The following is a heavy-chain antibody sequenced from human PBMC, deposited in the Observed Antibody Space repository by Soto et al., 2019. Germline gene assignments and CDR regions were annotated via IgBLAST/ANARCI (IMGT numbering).Heavy chain of an antibody. J-gene: IGHJ5*02. CDR2: IIPIFGTA. CDR1: GGTSSSYA. D-gene: IGHD3-22*01. Sequence: RASVKVSCKASGGTSSSYAISWVRQAPGQGLEWMGGIIPIFGTANYAQKFQGRVTITADKSTSTAYMELSSLRSEDTAVYYCARDKYYYDSSGYRIWFDPWGQGTLVTVSS. V-gene: IGHV1-69*06. CDR3: ARDKYYYDSSGYRIWFDP.